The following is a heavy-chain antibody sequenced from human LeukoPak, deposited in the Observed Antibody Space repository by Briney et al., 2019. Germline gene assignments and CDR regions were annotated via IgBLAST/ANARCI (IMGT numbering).Heavy chain of an antibody. Sequence: GGSLRLSCAASGFTFSSYSMNWVRQAPGKGLEWVSYISSSSSTIYYADSVKGRFTISRDNAKNSLYLQMNSLRAEDTAVYYCAKRDYFVPRAFDIWGQGTMVTVSS. V-gene: IGHV3-48*01. D-gene: IGHD2/OR15-2a*01. CDR2: ISSSSSTI. CDR1: GFTFSSYS. CDR3: AKRDYFVPRAFDI. J-gene: IGHJ3*02.